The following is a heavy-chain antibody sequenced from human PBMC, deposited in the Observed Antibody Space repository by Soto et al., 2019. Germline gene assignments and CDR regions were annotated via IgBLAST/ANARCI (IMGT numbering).Heavy chain of an antibody. V-gene: IGHV1-3*01. D-gene: IGHD3-10*01. CDR3: ARVVKNFAGSGGTWFEP. Sequence: ASVRVSCGASRYIFPNYAIQWVRQAPGQGLEWMGYINPGSGNTKYSQKFEGRLTISRDTSANTVYMELSSLTYKDTAIHYCARVVKNFAGSGGTWFEPGGQGTQVTVSS. CDR2: INPGSGNT. CDR1: RYIFPNYA. J-gene: IGHJ5*02.